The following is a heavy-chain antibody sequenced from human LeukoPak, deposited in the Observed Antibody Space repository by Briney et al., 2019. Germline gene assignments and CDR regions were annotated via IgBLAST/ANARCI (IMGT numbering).Heavy chain of an antibody. CDR3: ARDRYGSGSYGGYYFDY. J-gene: IGHJ4*02. D-gene: IGHD3-10*01. V-gene: IGHV3-33*01. CDR1: GFTFSSYG. CDR2: IWYDGSNK. Sequence: PGGSLRLSCAASGFTFSSYGMHWVRQAPGKGLEWLAVIWYDGSNKYYADSVKGRFTISRDNSKNTLYLQMSSLRAEDTAVYYCARDRYGSGSYGGYYFDYWGQGTLVTVSS.